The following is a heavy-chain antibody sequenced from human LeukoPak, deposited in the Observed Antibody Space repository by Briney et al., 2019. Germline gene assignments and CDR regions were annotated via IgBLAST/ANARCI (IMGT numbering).Heavy chain of an antibody. V-gene: IGHV3-48*01. CDR1: GFTFPTYH. J-gene: IGHJ4*02. Sequence: GGYLRLSCAASGFTFPTYHMVWVRQSPGKGLEWLAYINSGSDIIYYADSVKGRFTISRDNAKNSLYLEMISLRAEDTAVYFCARGRGYCSRTTCWYFDYWGQGTLVTVSS. D-gene: IGHD2-2*01. CDR3: ARGRGYCSRTTCWYFDY. CDR2: INSGSDII.